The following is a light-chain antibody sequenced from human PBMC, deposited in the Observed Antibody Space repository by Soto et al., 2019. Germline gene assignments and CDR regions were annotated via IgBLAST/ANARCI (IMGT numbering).Light chain of an antibody. CDR2: GAS. V-gene: IGKV3-15*01. CDR3: QQYNNWPRT. Sequence: MTQSPATLSVSPGERVTLSCRTSHSVNSHVAWYQQKPGQAPRLLIYGASTRATGIPARFSGSGSGTEFTLTISSLQSEDFAVYYCQQYNNWPRTFGQGTKVDIK. J-gene: IGKJ1*01. CDR1: HSVNSH.